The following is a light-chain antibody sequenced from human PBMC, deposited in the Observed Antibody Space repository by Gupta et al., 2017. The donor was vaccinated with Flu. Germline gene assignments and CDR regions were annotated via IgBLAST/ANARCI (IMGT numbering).Light chain of an antibody. V-gene: IGKV1-5*03. Sequence: PSTRSASVGDRVTITCRASQSISSWLAWYQQKPGQAPKLLIYKASSLESGVPSRFSGSGSGTEFTLTTSSLQPDDFATYYCQQDNSSPWTFGQGTKVEIK. CDR3: QQDNSSPWT. CDR1: QSISSW. J-gene: IGKJ1*01. CDR2: KAS.